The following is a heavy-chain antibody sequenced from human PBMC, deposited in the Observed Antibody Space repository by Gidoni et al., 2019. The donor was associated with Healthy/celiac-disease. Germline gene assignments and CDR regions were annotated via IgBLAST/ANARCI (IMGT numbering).Heavy chain of an antibody. CDR1: GFTFSNAW. D-gene: IGHD4-17*01. V-gene: IGHV3-15*01. Sequence: EVQLVESGGGLVKPGGSLRLSCAASGFTFSNAWMSWVRQAPGKGLEWVGRIKSKTDGGTTDYAAPGKGRFTISRDDSKNTLYLQMNSLKTEDTAVYYCTTASDYGGKIDYWGQGTLVTVSS. CDR2: IKSKTDGGTT. CDR3: TTASDYGGKIDY. J-gene: IGHJ4*02.